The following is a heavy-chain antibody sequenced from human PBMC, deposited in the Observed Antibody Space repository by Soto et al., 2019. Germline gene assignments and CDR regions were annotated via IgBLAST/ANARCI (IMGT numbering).Heavy chain of an antibody. D-gene: IGHD2-15*01. V-gene: IGHV1-18*04. J-gene: IGHJ3*02. Sequence: ASVKVSCKASGYTFTSYYMHWVRQAPGQGLEWMGWISPNNGNTNYAQKLQGRVTMTTDTSTSTAYMELRSLRSDDTAVYYCARDAACSGGSCYSYAFVIWGQGTMVTVSS. CDR3: ARDAACSGGSCYSYAFVI. CDR2: ISPNNGNT. CDR1: GYTFTSYY.